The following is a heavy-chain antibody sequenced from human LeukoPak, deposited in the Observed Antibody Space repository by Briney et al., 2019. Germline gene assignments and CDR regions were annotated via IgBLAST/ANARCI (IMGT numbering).Heavy chain of an antibody. V-gene: IGHV1-2*06. J-gene: IGHJ6*02. D-gene: IGHD3-3*01. CDR1: GYTFTSYY. CDR3: ARDLSTLPHYDFWSGYYPKWYYYYGMDV. CDR2: INPNSGGT. Sequence: EASVKVSCKASGYTFTSYYIDWVRQAPGQGLEWMGRINPNSGGTNYAQKFQGRVTMTRDTSISTAYMELSRLRSEDTAVYYCARDLSTLPHYDFWSGYYPKWYYYYGMDVWGQGTTVTVSS.